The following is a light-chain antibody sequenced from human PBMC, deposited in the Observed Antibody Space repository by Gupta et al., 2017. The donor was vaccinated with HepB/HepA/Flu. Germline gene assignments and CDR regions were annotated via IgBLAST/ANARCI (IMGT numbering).Light chain of an antibody. V-gene: IGKV1-39*01. Sequence: DIQMTQSPSSLSASVGDRVTITCRASQSISTYLSWYQQKPGKVPKLLIYITSTLQSGVPSRFSGSGSGTDFTLTISSLQPEDFATYYCQQRYSTPWTFGQGTKVEIK. J-gene: IGKJ1*01. CDR2: ITS. CDR3: QQRYSTPWT. CDR1: QSISTY.